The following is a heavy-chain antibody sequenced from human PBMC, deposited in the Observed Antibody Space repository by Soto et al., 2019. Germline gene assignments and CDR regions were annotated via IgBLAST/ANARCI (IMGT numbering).Heavy chain of an antibody. J-gene: IGHJ4*02. V-gene: IGHV3-48*04. CDR1: GFTFSSYS. Sequence: GGSLRLSCAASGFTFSSYSMNWVRQAPGKGLEWISYIRSNSSSRYYAGSVKGRFTISRDNAKNSLYLQMNSLRAEDTAVYYCARMSSSISPGYWGQGTLVTVSS. CDR3: ARMSSSISPGY. D-gene: IGHD2-2*01. CDR2: IRSNSSSR.